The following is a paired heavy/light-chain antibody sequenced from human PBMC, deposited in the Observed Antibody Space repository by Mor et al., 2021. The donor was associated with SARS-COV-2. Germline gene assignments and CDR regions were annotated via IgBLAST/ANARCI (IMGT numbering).Heavy chain of an antibody. CDR3: LLAVSVADIPFHN. CDR2: LTYTGVT. D-gene: IGHD5-12*01. Sequence: QVHLQQWGAGLLKPSETLSLTCGAYGGSFTIYYWNWFRQPPGKGLEWIGELTYTGVTNYSPSLRSRATISEDRSINQFSLKLTSVTAADTAVYYCLLAVSVADIPFHNWGQGTLVTVSS. CDR1: GGSFTIYY. V-gene: IGHV4-34*01. J-gene: IGHJ4*02.
Light chain of an antibody. CDR1: QSVRNNF. CDR3: QQYGALPYT. V-gene: IGKV3-20*01. Sequence: EIVLTQSPGTLSLSPGERATLSCRASQSVRNNFVIWYQQKPGQAPRFLIYGASIRATGIPDRFSGSGSGTDFALTISRLEPEDFAVYYCQQYGALPYTFGQGTKLEIK. J-gene: IGKJ2*01. CDR2: GAS.